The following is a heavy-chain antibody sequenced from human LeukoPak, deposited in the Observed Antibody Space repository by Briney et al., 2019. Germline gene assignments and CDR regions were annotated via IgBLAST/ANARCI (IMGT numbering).Heavy chain of an antibody. J-gene: IGHJ6*03. Sequence: PGGSLRLSCAASGFTFSSYSMNWVRQAPGKGLEWVSSISSSSSYIYYADSVKGRFTISRDNAKNSLYLQMNSLRAEDTAVYYCARTVVVAATPKLSFHMDVWGKGTTVTISS. CDR3: ARTVVVAATPKLSFHMDV. CDR2: ISSSSSYI. CDR1: GFTFSSYS. V-gene: IGHV3-21*01. D-gene: IGHD2-15*01.